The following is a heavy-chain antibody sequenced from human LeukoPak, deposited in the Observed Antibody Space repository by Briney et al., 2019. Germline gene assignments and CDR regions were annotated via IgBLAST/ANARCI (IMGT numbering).Heavy chain of an antibody. CDR2: INPNSGGT. CDR3: ARESGRYYFDY. J-gene: IGHJ4*02. Sequence: ASVKVSCKASGYTLTDYNMHWVRQAPGQGLEWMGRINPNSGGTNYAQKFQGRVTMTRDTSISTAYMELSRLRSDDTAVYYCARESGRYYFDYWGQGTLVTVSS. CDR1: GYTLTDYN. V-gene: IGHV1-2*06. D-gene: IGHD1-26*01.